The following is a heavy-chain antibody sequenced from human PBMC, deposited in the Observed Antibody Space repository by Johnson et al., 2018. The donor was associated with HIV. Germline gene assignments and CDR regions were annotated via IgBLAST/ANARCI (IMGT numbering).Heavy chain of an antibody. CDR2: INWNGGST. CDR3: ARGRRIQLWLLADAFDI. CDR1: GFTFDDYG. V-gene: IGHV3-20*04. Sequence: VQLVESGGGVVQPGRSLRLSCTASGFTFDDYGMSWVRQPPGKGLEWVSGINWNGGSTDYADSVKGRFTISRDNAKNSLYLQMNSLRAEDTAVYYCARGRRIQLWLLADAFDIWGQGTMVTVSS. D-gene: IGHD5-18*01. J-gene: IGHJ3*02.